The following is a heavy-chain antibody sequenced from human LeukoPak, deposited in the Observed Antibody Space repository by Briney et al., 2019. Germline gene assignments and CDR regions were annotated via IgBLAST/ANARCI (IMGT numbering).Heavy chain of an antibody. CDR1: GFTFTSYS. V-gene: IGHV3-23*01. CDR3: ARSGSYYSFDY. Sequence: PGGSLRLSCAASGFTFTSYSMNWVRQAPGKGLEWVSTISGGGGSTYYADSVKGRFTISRDNSKNTLYLQVNSLRAEDTAVYYCARSGSYYSFDYWGQGTLVTVSS. J-gene: IGHJ4*02. D-gene: IGHD1-26*01. CDR2: ISGGGGST.